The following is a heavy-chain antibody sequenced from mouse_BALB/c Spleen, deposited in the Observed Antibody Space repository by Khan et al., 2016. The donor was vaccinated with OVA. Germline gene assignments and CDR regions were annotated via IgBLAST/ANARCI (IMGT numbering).Heavy chain of an antibody. D-gene: IGHD1-1*01. J-gene: IGHJ2*01. Sequence: VELVETGGGLVRPGNSLKLSCVTSGFTFSYYRMHWLRQFPGKRLEWIAVITVKSDNSGANYAESVKGRFTISRDVSKSSVYLQMNRLREEDTATYYCSRGGYYYGTPFDYWGQGTTLTVSS. V-gene: IGHV13-2*02. CDR2: ITVKSDNSGA. CDR3: SRGGYYYGTPFDY. CDR1: GFTFSYYR.